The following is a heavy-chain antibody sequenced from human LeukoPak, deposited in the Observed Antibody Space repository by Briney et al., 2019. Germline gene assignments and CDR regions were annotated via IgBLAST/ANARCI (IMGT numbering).Heavy chain of an antibody. D-gene: IGHD2-8*02. CDR1: GFSLSTGGVG. Sequence: SGPTLVKPTQTLTLTCTFSGFSLSTGGVGGGWIRQPPGKALEWLAIIYWDDDKRYSPSLKSRLTIMKDTSKDLVVLIMTNVDPVDTATYYCAHRREGGVAKFGTFDYWGQGALVTVSS. V-gene: IGHV2-5*02. J-gene: IGHJ4*02. CDR2: IYWDDDK. CDR3: AHRREGGVAKFGTFDY.